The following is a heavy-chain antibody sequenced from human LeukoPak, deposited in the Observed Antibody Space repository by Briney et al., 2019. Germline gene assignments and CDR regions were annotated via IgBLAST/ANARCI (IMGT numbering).Heavy chain of an antibody. CDR3: ARAHGDPYYFDY. CDR2: ISYDGSNK. J-gene: IGHJ4*02. Sequence: GGSLRLSCAASGFTFSSYAMHWVRQAPGKGLEWVAVISYDGSNKYYADSVKGRFTISRDNSKNTLYLQMNSLRAEDTAVYYCARAHGDPYYFDYWGQGTLVTVSS. D-gene: IGHD4-17*01. V-gene: IGHV3-30-3*01. CDR1: GFTFSSYA.